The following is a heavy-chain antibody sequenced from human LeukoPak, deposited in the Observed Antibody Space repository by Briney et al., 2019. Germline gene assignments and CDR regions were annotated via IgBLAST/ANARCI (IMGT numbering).Heavy chain of an antibody. J-gene: IGHJ4*02. V-gene: IGHV1-46*01. D-gene: IGHD1-26*01. CDR2: INPSGGST. CDR1: GYTFTSYY. CDR3: ATVGAKGSFFDY. Sequence: ASVKVSCKASGYTFTSYYMHWVRQAPGQGLEWMGIINPSGGSTSYAQKFQGRVTMTRDTSTSTVYMELSSLRSEDAAVYYCATVGAKGSFFDYWGQGTLVTVSS.